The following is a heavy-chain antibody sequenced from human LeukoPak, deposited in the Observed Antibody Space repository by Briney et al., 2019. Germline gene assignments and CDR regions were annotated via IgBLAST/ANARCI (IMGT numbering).Heavy chain of an antibody. V-gene: IGHV1-69*06. Sequence: GASVKVSCKASGGTFSSYAISWVRQAPGQGLEWMGGIIPIFGTANYAQKFQGRVTITADKSTSTAYMELSSLRSEDTAVYYCARASRGVVVPAATPPVGFDPWGQGTLVTVSS. CDR1: GGTFSSYA. D-gene: IGHD2-2*01. CDR2: IIPIFGTA. J-gene: IGHJ5*02. CDR3: ARASRGVVVPAATPPVGFDP.